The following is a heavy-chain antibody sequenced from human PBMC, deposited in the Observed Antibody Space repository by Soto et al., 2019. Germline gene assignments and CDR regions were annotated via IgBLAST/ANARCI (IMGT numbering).Heavy chain of an antibody. CDR2: ISGRGGTT. V-gene: IGHV3-23*01. CDR1: GFTFSNFA. D-gene: IGHD2-2*01. CDR3: AKRDTTSPRGAFDI. J-gene: IGHJ3*02. Sequence: SLRLSCAASGFTFSNFAMNWVRQAPGKGLEWVSGISGRGGTTYYADSVQGRFTISRDNSKNTLYLQMNSLRAEDTALYYCAKRDTTSPRGAFDIWGQGTMVTVSS.